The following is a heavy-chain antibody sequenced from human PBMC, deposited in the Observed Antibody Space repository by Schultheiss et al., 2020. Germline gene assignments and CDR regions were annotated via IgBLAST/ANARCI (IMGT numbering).Heavy chain of an antibody. CDR3: AREQGSYWSNWFDP. V-gene: IGHV3-72*01. CDR2: TRNKANSYTT. Sequence: GGSLRLSCAASGFTFSDHYMDWVRQAPGKGLEWVGRTRNKANSYTTEYAASVKGRFTISRDDSKNSLYLQMNSLKTEDTAVYYCAREQGSYWSNWFDPWGQGTLVTVFS. D-gene: IGHD3-10*01. J-gene: IGHJ5*02. CDR1: GFTFSDHY.